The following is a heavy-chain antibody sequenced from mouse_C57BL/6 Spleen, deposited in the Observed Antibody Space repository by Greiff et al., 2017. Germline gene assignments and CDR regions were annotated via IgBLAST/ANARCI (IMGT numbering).Heavy chain of an antibody. J-gene: IGHJ3*01. CDR2: INPSTGGT. CDR1: GYSFTGYY. V-gene: IGHV1-42*01. Sequence: EVQVVESGPELVKPGASVKISCKASGYSFTGYYMNWVKQSPEKSLEWIGEINPSTGGTTYNQKFKAKATLTVDKSSSTAYMQLKSLTSEDSAVYYCARDGSSWFAYWGQGTLVTVSA. D-gene: IGHD1-1*01. CDR3: ARDGSSWFAY.